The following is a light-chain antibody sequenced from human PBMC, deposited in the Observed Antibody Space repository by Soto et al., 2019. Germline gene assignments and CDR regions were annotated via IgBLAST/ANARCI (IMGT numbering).Light chain of an antibody. Sequence: IQMTQSPSTLSASVGDRVTITCRASQSISSWLAWYQQKPGKAPKLLIYDASSLESGVPSRFSGSGSGTEFTLTIISLQPDDFATYYCQQYNSLFGGGTKVEIK. CDR1: QSISSW. J-gene: IGKJ4*01. CDR2: DAS. V-gene: IGKV1-5*01. CDR3: QQYNSL.